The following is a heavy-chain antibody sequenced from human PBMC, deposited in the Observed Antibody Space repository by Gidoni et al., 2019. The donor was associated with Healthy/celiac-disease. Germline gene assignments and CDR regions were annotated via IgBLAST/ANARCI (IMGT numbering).Heavy chain of an antibody. CDR3: AKPGTERRCSSTSCYTDYFDY. CDR1: GFTFSSHG. Sequence: QVQLVESGGGVVQPGRSLRLSCAASGFTFSSHGMHWVRQAPGKGLEWVAVISYDGSNKYYADSVKGRFTISRDNSKNTLYLQMNSLRAEDTAVYYCAKPGTERRCSSTSCYTDYFDYWGQGTLVTVSS. V-gene: IGHV3-30*18. J-gene: IGHJ4*02. CDR2: ISYDGSNK. D-gene: IGHD2-2*02.